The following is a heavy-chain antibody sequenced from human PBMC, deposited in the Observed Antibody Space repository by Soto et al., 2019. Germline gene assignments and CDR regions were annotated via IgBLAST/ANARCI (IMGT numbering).Heavy chain of an antibody. D-gene: IGHD2-2*01. CDR2: ISGSGGST. CDR1: GFTFSSYA. CDR3: AKVVSGSTSCYDAFDI. J-gene: IGHJ3*02. V-gene: IGHV3-23*01. Sequence: GGSLRLSCAASGFTFSSYAMSWVRQAPGKGLEWVSAISGSGGSTYYADSVKGRFTISRDNSKNTLYLQMNSLRAEDTAVYYCAKVVSGSTSCYDAFDIWGQGTMVTVSS.